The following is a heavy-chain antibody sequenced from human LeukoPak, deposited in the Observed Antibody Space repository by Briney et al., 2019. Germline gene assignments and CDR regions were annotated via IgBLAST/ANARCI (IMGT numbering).Heavy chain of an antibody. CDR2: IYYSGST. J-gene: IGHJ5*02. CDR1: GGSTSSSSYY. D-gene: IGHD6-19*01. CDR3: ARGSSIAVAGTASYNWFDP. Sequence: SETLSLTCTVSGGSTSSSSYYWGWIRQPPGKGLEWIVSIYYSGSTYYNPSLKSRVTISVDTSKNQFSLKLSSVTAADTAVYYCARGSSIAVAGTASYNWFDPWGQGTLVSVSS. V-gene: IGHV4-39*07.